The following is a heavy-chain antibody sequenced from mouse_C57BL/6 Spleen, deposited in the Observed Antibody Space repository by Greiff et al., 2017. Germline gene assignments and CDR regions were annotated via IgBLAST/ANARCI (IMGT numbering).Heavy chain of an antibody. Sequence: EVQLVESGPELVKPGASVKISCKASGYSFTGYYMNWVKQSPEKSLEWIGEINPSTGGTTYNQKFKAKATLTVDKSSSTAYMQLKSLTSEDSAVYYCAKGILGRGDYWGQGTTLTVSS. CDR3: AKGILGRGDY. J-gene: IGHJ2*01. CDR2: INPSTGGT. D-gene: IGHD4-1*01. CDR1: GYSFTGYY. V-gene: IGHV1-42*01.